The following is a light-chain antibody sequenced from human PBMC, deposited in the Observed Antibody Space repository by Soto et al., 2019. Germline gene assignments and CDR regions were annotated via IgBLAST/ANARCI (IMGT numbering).Light chain of an antibody. CDR3: QQYGSSYPWT. V-gene: IGKV3-20*01. CDR2: QTS. CDR1: QYINTR. J-gene: IGKJ1*01. Sequence: EIVLTQSPATLSSFPGDRVTLSCRASQYINTRLAWYQHRPGQAPRLLIYQTSIRAAGIPARFSASGSGTDFTLTIRRLEPEDFAVYYCQQYGSSYPWTFGQGTKVDI.